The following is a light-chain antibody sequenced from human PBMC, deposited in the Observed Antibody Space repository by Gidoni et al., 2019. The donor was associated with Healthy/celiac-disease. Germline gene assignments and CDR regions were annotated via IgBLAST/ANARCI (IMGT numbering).Light chain of an antibody. Sequence: SYELTQPSSVSVSPGQTARITCSGDVLAKKYARWFQQKPGQAPVLVIYKDSERPSGIPERFSGSSSGTTVTLTISGAQVEEEADYYCYSAADNNLYVFGTGTKVTVL. V-gene: IGLV3-27*01. CDR2: KDS. J-gene: IGLJ1*01. CDR1: VLAKKY. CDR3: YSAADNNLYV.